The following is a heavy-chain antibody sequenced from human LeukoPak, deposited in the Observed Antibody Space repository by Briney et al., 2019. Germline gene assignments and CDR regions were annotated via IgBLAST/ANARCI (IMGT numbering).Heavy chain of an antibody. Sequence: GGSLRLSCAASGFTFSDYYMSWIRQAPGKGLEWVPYISSSGSTIYYADSVKGRFTISRDNAKNSLYLQMNSLRAEDTAVYYCARDDSSWSEGKFDYWGQGILVTVSS. V-gene: IGHV3-11*01. CDR1: GFTFSDYY. D-gene: IGHD6-13*01. CDR3: ARDDSSWSEGKFDY. CDR2: ISSSGSTI. J-gene: IGHJ4*02.